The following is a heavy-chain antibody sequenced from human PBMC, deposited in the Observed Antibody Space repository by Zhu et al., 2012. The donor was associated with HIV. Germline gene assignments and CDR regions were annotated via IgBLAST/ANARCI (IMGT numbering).Heavy chain of an antibody. V-gene: IGHV4-39*01. CDR1: GGSISSTNYY. J-gene: IGHJ4*02. CDR2: VYYSGYT. D-gene: IGHD1-1*01. CDR3: ARRGSQSLERVDYYFDY. Sequence: QVQLQESGPGLVKPSETLSLIYTVSGGSISSTNYYWGWIRQPPGKGLEWIGSVYYSGYTDHNAALKSRVTMSVNTSKNQFSLNLSSVTAADTAVYYCARRGSQSLERVDYYFDYWSQGTLVTVSS.